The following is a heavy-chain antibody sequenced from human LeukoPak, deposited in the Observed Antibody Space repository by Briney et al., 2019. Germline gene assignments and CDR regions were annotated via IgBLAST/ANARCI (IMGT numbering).Heavy chain of an antibody. CDR3: ARLAIYTSGSGSYYWFDP. CDR2: IYYSGST. V-gene: IGHV4-59*08. Sequence: PSETLSLTCTVSGGSISSYYWSWIRQPPGKGLEWIGYIYYSGSTNYNPSLESRVTISVDTSKNQFSLELSSVTAADTAVYYCARLAIYTSGSGSYYWFDPWGQGTLVTVSS. D-gene: IGHD3-10*01. J-gene: IGHJ5*02. CDR1: GGSISSYY.